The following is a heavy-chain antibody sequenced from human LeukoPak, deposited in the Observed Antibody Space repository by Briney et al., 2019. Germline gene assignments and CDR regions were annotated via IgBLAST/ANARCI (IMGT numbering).Heavy chain of an antibody. CDR2: LYYSGST. D-gene: IGHD4-17*01. J-gene: IGHJ6*02. V-gene: IGHV4-61*05. CDR3: ARHGRGTVTKGYYYGMDV. CDR1: GGSISSSSYY. Sequence: SETLSLTCTVSGGSISSSSYYWSWIRQPPGKGLEWLGYLYYSGSTNYHPSLKSRVTISVDKSKNQFSLKLSSVTAADTAVYYCARHGRGTVTKGYYYGMDVWGQGTTVTV.